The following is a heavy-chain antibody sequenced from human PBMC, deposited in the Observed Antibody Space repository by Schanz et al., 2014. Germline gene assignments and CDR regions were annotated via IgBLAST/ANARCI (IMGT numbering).Heavy chain of an antibody. Sequence: QVQLVESGRGVVQPGGSLRLSCAASRFTFSTYAMHWVRQAPGKGLGWLAVISSDGFNKFYADSVKGRFTISRDNSKNTLYLQMNSLRTEDTAVYYCARGDMVRGVFDYWGQGTLVTVSS. J-gene: IGHJ4*02. CDR2: ISSDGFNK. CDR3: ARGDMVRGVFDY. CDR1: RFTFSTYA. V-gene: IGHV3-30*04. D-gene: IGHD3-10*01.